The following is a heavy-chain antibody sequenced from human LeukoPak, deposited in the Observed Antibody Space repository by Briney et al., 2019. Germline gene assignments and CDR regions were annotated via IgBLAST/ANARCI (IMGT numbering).Heavy chain of an antibody. J-gene: IGHJ4*02. CDR3: ARQGIGGYYDFWSFDY. CDR1: GYSISSGYY. Sequence: SETQSLTCAVSGYSISSGYYWGWIRQPPGKGLEWIGSIYHSGSTYYNPSLKSRVTISVDTSKNQFSLKLSSVTAADTAVYYCARQGIGGYYDFWSFDYWGQGTLVTVSS. D-gene: IGHD3-3*01. V-gene: IGHV4-38-2*01. CDR2: IYHSGST.